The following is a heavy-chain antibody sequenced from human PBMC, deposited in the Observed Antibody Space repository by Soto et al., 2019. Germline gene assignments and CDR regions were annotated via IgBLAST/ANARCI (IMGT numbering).Heavy chain of an antibody. D-gene: IGHD4-4*01. CDR1: GYGFTSYW. CDR2: IYPGDSDT. V-gene: IGHV5-51*01. Sequence: GESLKISCKGSGYGFTSYWIGWVRQMPGKGLEWMGIIYPGDSDTRYSPSFQGQVTISADKSISTAYLQWSSLKASDTAMYYCARYDYSNSNLGGYYYYYMDVWGKGTTVTVSS. CDR3: ARYDYSNSNLGGYYYYYMDV. J-gene: IGHJ6*03.